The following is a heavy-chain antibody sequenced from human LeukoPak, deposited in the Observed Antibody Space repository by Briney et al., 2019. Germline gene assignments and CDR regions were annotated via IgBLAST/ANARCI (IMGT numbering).Heavy chain of an antibody. CDR3: VRASSGWYYFDF. J-gene: IGHJ4*02. CDR2: ISNSGTAI. V-gene: IGHV3-48*03. Sequence: GGSLRLSCAASGFTFSSYEMNWVRQAPGKGLEWVSYISNSGTAIYYADSVKGRFTISRDNAKSSLYLQMNSLRAEDTAVYYCVRASSGWYYFDFWGQGTLVTVSS. D-gene: IGHD6-19*01. CDR1: GFTFSSYE.